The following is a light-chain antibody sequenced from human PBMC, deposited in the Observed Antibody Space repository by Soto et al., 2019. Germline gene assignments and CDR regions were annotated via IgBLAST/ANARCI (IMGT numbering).Light chain of an antibody. J-gene: IGLJ3*02. CDR3: CSYAGTYTLV. V-gene: IGLV1-44*01. CDR1: TSNIAGNT. Sequence: QSALTQPPSLSGTPGQRVTISCSGSTSNIAGNTVHWYQHLPETAPKLLIYIDDQRPSGVPDRFSGSKSGTSASLAISGLQSEDEADYYCCSYAGTYTLVFGGGPKLTVL. CDR2: IDD.